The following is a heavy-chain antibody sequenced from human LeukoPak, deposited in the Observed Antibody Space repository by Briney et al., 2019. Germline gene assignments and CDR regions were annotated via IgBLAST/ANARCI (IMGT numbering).Heavy chain of an antibody. CDR3: ARANGGATVDY. CDR1: GGSISSGGYY. Sequence: SETLSLTCTVSGGSISSGGYYWSWIRQPPGKGLEWIGYIYYSGSTNYNPSLKSRVTISVDTSKNQFSLKLSSVTAADTAVYYCARANGGATVDYWGQGTLVTVSS. CDR2: IYYSGST. J-gene: IGHJ4*02. V-gene: IGHV4-61*08. D-gene: IGHD1-26*01.